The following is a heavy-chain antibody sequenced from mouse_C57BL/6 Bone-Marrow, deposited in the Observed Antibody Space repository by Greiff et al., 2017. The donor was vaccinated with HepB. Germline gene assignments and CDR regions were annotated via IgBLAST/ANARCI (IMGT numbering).Heavy chain of an antibody. D-gene: IGHD1-1*01. CDR3: AITAALYYGSSYDYAMDY. CDR1: GYTFTSYW. J-gene: IGHJ4*01. Sequence: QVQLQQPGAELVKPGASVKVSCKASGYTFTSYWMHWVKQRPGQGLEWIGRIHPSDSDTNYNQKFKGKATLTVDKSSSTAYMQLSSLTSEDSAVYYCAITAALYYGSSYDYAMDYWGQGTSVTASS. V-gene: IGHV1-74*01. CDR2: IHPSDSDT.